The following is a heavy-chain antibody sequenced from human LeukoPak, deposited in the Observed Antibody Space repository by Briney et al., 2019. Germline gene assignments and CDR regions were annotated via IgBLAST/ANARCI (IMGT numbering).Heavy chain of an antibody. CDR1: GFTFSSYE. D-gene: IGHD2-2*01. CDR3: ARRYCSSTSCLLDH. J-gene: IGHJ4*02. CDR2: ISSTSGSTI. V-gene: IGHV3-48*03. Sequence: HAGGSLRLSCAASGFTFSSYEMNWVRQAPGKGLEGVSYISSTSGSTIYYADSVKGRFTISRDNAKNSLYLQMNSLRAEDTAVYYCARRYCSSTSCLLDHWGQGTLVTVSS.